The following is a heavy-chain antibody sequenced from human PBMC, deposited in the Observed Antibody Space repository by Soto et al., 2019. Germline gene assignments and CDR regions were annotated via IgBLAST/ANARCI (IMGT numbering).Heavy chain of an antibody. CDR1: GFSVSTSGVG. D-gene: IGHD3-22*01. J-gene: IGHJ4*02. V-gene: IGHV2-5*01. CDR2: IYWNDDK. CDR3: ALSTFRGPQMSYYYDASGIYDY. Sequence: SGPTLVNPTQTLTLTCTFSGFSVSTSGVGVGWIRQPPGKALEWLALIYWNDDKRYSPSLKSRLTITKDTSKNQVVLTMTNMDPVDTATYYCALSTFRGPQMSYYYDASGIYDYWGQGTLVTVSS.